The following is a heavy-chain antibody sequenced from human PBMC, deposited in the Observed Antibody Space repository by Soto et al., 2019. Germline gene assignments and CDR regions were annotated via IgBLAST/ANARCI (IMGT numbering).Heavy chain of an antibody. CDR1: GFTFSSYG. CDR3: AKESPAGIYYYGMDV. V-gene: IGHV3-30*18. CDR2: ISYDGSNK. J-gene: IGHJ6*02. D-gene: IGHD6-13*01. Sequence: QVQLVESGGGVVQPGRSLRLSCAASGFTFSSYGMHWVRQAPGKGLEWVAVISYDGSNKYYADSVKGRFTISRDNSKNTLYLQMNSLRAEDTAVYYCAKESPAGIYYYGMDVWGQGTTVTVSS.